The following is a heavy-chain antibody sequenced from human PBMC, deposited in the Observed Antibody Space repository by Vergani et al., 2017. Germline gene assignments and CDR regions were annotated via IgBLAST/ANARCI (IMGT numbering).Heavy chain of an antibody. V-gene: IGHV4-61*02. CDR3: ARAQIAAAASWGGSMDV. Sequence: QVQLQESGPELVKPSQTLSLTCTVSGGSISSGNYYWSWIRQPAGKGLEWIGRIYTSGSTNYNPSLKSRVTISVDTSKNQFSLKLSSVTAADTAVYYCARAQIAAAASWGGSMDVWGKGTTVTVSS. CDR2: IYTSGST. D-gene: IGHD6-13*01. CDR1: GGSISSGNYY. J-gene: IGHJ6*03.